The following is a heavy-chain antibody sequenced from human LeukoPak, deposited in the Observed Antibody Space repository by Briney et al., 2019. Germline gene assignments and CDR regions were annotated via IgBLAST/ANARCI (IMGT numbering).Heavy chain of an antibody. CDR2: INPSGRST. D-gene: IGHD3-9*01. V-gene: IGHV1-46*01. CDR3: ARGSRPVYNLLTGKRYFDY. CDR1: GYTFTTYY. Sequence: EASVKVSCKASGYTFTTYYVHWVRQAPGQGLEWMGIINPSGRSTTYAQKFRGRLTMTRDMSTSTVYMELSSLRSEDTAVYYCARGSRPVYNLLTGKRYFDYWGQGTLLTVSS. J-gene: IGHJ4*02.